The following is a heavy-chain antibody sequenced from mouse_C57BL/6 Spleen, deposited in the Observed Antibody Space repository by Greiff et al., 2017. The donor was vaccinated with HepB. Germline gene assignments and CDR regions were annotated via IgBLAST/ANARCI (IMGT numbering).Heavy chain of an antibody. J-gene: IGHJ4*01. D-gene: IGHD3-1*01. CDR1: GYAFSSSW. CDR3: ARSGAMDY. V-gene: IGHV1-82*01. Sequence: QVQLQQSGPELVKPGASVKISCKASGYAFSSSWMNWVKQRPGKGLEWIGRIYPGDGDTNYNGKLKGKATLTADKSSSTAYMQLSSLTSEDSAVYYCARSGAMDYWGQGTSVTVSS. CDR2: IYPGDGDT.